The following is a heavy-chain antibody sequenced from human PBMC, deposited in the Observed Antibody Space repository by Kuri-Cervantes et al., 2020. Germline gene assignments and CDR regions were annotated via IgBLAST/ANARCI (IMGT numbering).Heavy chain of an antibody. CDR3: AKDHLYGSDLY. V-gene: IGHV3-53*01. D-gene: IGHD3-10*01. CDR1: GFTVSSNY. CDR2: IYSGGST. Sequence: GESLKISCAAFGFTVSSNYMSWVRQAPGKGLEWVSVIYSGGSTYYADSVKGRFTISRDNSKNTLYLQMNSLRAEDTAVYYCAKDHLYGSDLYWGQGTLVTVSS. J-gene: IGHJ4*02.